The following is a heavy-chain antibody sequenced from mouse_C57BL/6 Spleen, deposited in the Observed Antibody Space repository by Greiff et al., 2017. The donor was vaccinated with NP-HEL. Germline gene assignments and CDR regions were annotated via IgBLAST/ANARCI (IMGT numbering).Heavy chain of an antibody. Sequence: QVQLKQPGAELVRPGSSVKLSCKASGYTFTSYWMHWVKQRPIQGLEWIGNIDPSDSETHYNQKFKDKATLTVDKSSSTAYMQLSSLTSEDSAVYYCARKGTYYGSRYYAMDYWGQGTSVTVSS. D-gene: IGHD1-1*01. CDR1: GYTFTSYW. J-gene: IGHJ4*01. CDR2: IDPSDSET. V-gene: IGHV1-52*01. CDR3: ARKGTYYGSRYYAMDY.